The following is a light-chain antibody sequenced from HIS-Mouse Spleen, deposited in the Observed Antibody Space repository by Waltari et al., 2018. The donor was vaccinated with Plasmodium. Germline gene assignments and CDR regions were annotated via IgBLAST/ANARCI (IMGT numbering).Light chain of an antibody. V-gene: IGLV2-23*01. CDR2: EGS. CDR3: CSYAGSSTLV. CDR1: SSAVGSYNL. Sequence: QSALTQPASVSGSPGPSTTISCTGTSSAVGSYNLVSWYQQHPGKAPKLMIYEGSKRPSGVSNRFSGSKSGNTASLTISGLQAEDEADYYCCSYAGSSTLVFGGGTKLTVL. J-gene: IGLJ2*01.